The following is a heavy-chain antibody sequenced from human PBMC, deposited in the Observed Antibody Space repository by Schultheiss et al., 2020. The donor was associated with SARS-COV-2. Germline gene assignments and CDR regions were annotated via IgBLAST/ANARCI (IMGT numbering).Heavy chain of an antibody. J-gene: IGHJ4*02. CDR2: INHSGST. CDR3: ARAAGSNNIFDY. V-gene: IGHV4-61*10. D-gene: IGHD6-13*01. CDR1: GGSISSGSYY. Sequence: SETLSLTCTVSGGSISSGSYYWSWIRQPAGKGLEWIGEINHSGSTNYNPSLKSRVTISVDTSKNQFSLKLSSVTAADTAVYYCARAAGSNNIFDYWGQGTLVTVSS.